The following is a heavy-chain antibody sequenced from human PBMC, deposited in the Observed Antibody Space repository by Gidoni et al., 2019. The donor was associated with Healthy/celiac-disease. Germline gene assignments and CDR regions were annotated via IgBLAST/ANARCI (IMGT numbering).Heavy chain of an antibody. J-gene: IGHJ4*02. CDR1: GFTFSSYS. CDR3: ARDSNYVIYFDY. V-gene: IGHV3-48*01. CDR2: ISSSSSTI. Sequence: EVQLVASGGGLVQPGWSLRLSCPASGFTFSSYSMHWVRPAPGKGVEWVSYISSSSSTIYYADSVKGRFTISRDNAKNSLYLQMNSLRAEDTAVYYCARDSNYVIYFDYWGQGTLVTVSS. D-gene: IGHD4-4*01.